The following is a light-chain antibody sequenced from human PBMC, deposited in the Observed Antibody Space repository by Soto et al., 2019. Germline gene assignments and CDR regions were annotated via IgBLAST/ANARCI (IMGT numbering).Light chain of an antibody. Sequence: AIQMTQSPSSLSASAGDRVIITCRASQDIRGELGWYQQKPGKAPKLLIYGVSRLESGVPSRFSGSGSGTDFTLTISSLQPEDFATYYCLQDYSYPRTFGQGTKVEIK. V-gene: IGKV1-6*01. CDR3: LQDYSYPRT. CDR1: QDIRGE. J-gene: IGKJ1*01. CDR2: GVS.